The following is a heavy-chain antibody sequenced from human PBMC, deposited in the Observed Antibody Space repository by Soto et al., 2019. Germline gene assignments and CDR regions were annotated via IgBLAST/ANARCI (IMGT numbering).Heavy chain of an antibody. CDR3: ANLGPRSFYGMDV. V-gene: IGHV4-34*01. CDR1: GGSFSDNY. D-gene: IGHD6-19*01. CDR2: INHRGST. Sequence: KPSETLSLTCAVYGGSFSDNYWSWIRQPPGKGLEWIGQINHRGSTNYNPSLKSRVSMSVDTSKSQFSLKLSSVTAADTAVYYCANLGPRSFYGMDVWGHGTTVTVSS. J-gene: IGHJ6*02.